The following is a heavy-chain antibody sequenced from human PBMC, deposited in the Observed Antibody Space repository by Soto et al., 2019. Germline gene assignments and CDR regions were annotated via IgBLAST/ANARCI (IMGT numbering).Heavy chain of an antibody. D-gene: IGHD2-15*01. V-gene: IGHV4-39*01. CDR1: GGSISSSSYY. J-gene: IGHJ6*03. CDR3: ARVIAATRARGYYYMDV. Sequence: SETLSLTCTVSGGSISSSSYYWGWIRQPPGKGLEWIGSIYYSGSTYYNPSLKSRVTISVDTSKNQFSLKLSSVTAADTAVYYCARVIAATRARGYYYMDVWGKGTTVTVSS. CDR2: IYYSGST.